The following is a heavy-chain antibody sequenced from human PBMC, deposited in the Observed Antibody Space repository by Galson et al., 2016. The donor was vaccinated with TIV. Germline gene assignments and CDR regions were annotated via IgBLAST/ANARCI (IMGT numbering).Heavy chain of an antibody. CDR1: GFTFSDYH. Sequence: SLRLSCAASGFTFSDYHMSWLRRTPGKGLEWIAHITSGASSRYYAESVKGRFTISRDDAKNSLFLQMNSLRSDDTAVYYCAKDLAVWGSFYGAFDYWGPGTVVSVSS. D-gene: IGHD2/OR15-2a*01. CDR3: AKDLAVWGSFYGAFDY. J-gene: IGHJ4*02. V-gene: IGHV3-11*01. CDR2: ITSGASSR.